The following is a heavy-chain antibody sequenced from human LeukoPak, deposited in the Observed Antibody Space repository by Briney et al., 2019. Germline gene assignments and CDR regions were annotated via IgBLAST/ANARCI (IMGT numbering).Heavy chain of an antibody. CDR2: ISYDGSNK. D-gene: IGHD3-3*01. J-gene: IGHJ4*02. V-gene: IGHV3-30*03. CDR3: ARDQYYDFWSGSFDY. CDR1: GFTFSSYG. Sequence: GGSLRLSCAASGFTFSSYGMHWVRQAPGKGLEWVAVISYDGSNKYYADSVKGRFTISRDNSKNTLYLQMNSLRAEDTAVYYCARDQYYDFWSGSFDYWGQGTLVTVSS.